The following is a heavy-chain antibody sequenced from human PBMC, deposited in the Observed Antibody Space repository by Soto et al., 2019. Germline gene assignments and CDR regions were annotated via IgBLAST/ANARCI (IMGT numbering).Heavy chain of an antibody. D-gene: IGHD3-22*01. J-gene: IGHJ4*02. CDR3: ARGYDSSGYYNPFDY. CDR1: VGSITSRGYY. CDR2: IYYSVTI. V-gene: IGHV4-31*03. Sequence: QLQLQESGPGLLKPSQTLSFTCTVSVGSITSRGYYWSGFRKPPGKGLEWIGYIYYSVTIYYNPSLKSRVTISVDTSKNQFSLKLSSVTAADTAVYYCARGYDSSGYYNPFDYWGQGTLVTVSS.